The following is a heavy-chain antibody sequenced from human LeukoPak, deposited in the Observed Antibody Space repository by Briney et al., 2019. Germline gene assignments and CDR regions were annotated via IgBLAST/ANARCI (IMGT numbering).Heavy chain of an antibody. Sequence: GGSLRLSCAASGFAFSGCWMTWVRQAPGKGLEWVANIKEDGSKKNYVDSVKGRFTIFRDNAKNSLYLQMNSLRAEDTAVYYCATPLDYYDSSGYHQGGDWGQGTLVTVSS. D-gene: IGHD3-22*01. CDR2: IKEDGSKK. CDR1: GFAFSGCW. V-gene: IGHV3-7*03. J-gene: IGHJ4*02. CDR3: ATPLDYYDSSGYHQGGD.